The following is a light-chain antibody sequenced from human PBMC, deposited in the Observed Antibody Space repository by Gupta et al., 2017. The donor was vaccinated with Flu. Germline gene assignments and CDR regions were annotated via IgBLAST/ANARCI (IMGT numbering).Light chain of an antibody. CDR3: FLSYSGAEG. V-gene: IGLV7-46*01. CDR2: DTS. Sequence: QPVVTQEPALTLSPGGTVTLTCDSSSGAVTSGHYPYWFQQKPGQAPKTLIYDTSNRHSWTPARFSGSLLGGKAALTLSGAQPEDEADYYCFLSYSGAEGFGTGTTLTVL. J-gene: IGLJ1*01. CDR1: SGAVTSGHY.